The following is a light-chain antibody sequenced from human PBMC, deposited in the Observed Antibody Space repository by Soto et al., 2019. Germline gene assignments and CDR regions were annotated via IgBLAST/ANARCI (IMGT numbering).Light chain of an antibody. CDR1: SSNIGSNN. CDR3: AAWDGMLGGVV. Sequence: QSALTQPPSASGTPGQRVTISCSGSSSNIGSNNEYWYQQLPGTAPKLLIYSNNQRPSGVPDRFCGYKSGTSASLVISGLRSEEAADYYCAAWDGMLGGVVFGGGTKLTVL. V-gene: IGLV1-47*02. CDR2: SNN. J-gene: IGLJ2*01.